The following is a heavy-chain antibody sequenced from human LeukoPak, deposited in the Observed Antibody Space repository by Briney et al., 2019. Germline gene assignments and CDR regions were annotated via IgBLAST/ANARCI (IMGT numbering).Heavy chain of an antibody. CDR2: ISWNSGSI. Sequence: PGRSLRLSCAASGFTFDDYAMHWVRQAPGKGLEWVSGISWNSGSIGYADSVKGRFTISRDNAKNSLYLQMNSLRAEDTALYYCAKGDYYDSSGYAPFDYWGQGTLVTVSS. CDR3: AKGDYYDSSGYAPFDY. CDR1: GFTFDDYA. V-gene: IGHV3-9*01. J-gene: IGHJ4*02. D-gene: IGHD3-22*01.